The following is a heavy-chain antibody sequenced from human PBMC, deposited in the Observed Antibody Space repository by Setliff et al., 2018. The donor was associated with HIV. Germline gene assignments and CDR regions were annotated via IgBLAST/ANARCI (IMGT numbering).Heavy chain of an antibody. V-gene: IGHV4-4*09. D-gene: IGHD5-12*01. J-gene: IGHJ4*02. CDR3: ARLPRGPWRWDY. Sequence: SETLSLTCTVSGGSIGVDCWSWTRQPPGKGLEWIGYIYSNGITRYNPSLKSRVTISLDTSKIEFSLTLKSVTAADTAIYYCARLPRGPWRWDYWGQGMLVTVS. CDR2: IYSNGIT. CDR1: GGSIGVDC.